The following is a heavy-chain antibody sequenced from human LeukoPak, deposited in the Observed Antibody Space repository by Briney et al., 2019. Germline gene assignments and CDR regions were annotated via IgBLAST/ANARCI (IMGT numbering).Heavy chain of an antibody. CDR2: IYYSGST. CDR1: GGSISSYY. J-gene: IGHJ4*02. CDR3: ARLTGSYELDY. V-gene: IGHV4-59*08. D-gene: IGHD1-26*01. Sequence: PSETLSLTCTVSGGSISSYYWSWIRQPPGKGLEWIGYIYYSGSTNYNPPLKSRVTISVDTSKNQFSLKLSSVTAADTAAYYCARLTGSYELDYWGQGTLVTVSS.